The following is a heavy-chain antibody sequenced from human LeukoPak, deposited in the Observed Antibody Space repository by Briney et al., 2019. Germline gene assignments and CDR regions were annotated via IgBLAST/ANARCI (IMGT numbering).Heavy chain of an antibody. CDR1: GGTFSSYA. CDR2: IIPIFGTA. V-gene: IGHV1-69*01. Sequence: SVKVSCKASGGTFSSYAISWVRQAPGQGLEWMGGIIPIFGTANYAQKFQGRATITADESTSTAYMELSSLRSEDTAVYYCARDPYYYGSGSYYRPGLDYWGQGTLVTVSS. D-gene: IGHD3-10*01. J-gene: IGHJ4*02. CDR3: ARDPYYYGSGSYYRPGLDY.